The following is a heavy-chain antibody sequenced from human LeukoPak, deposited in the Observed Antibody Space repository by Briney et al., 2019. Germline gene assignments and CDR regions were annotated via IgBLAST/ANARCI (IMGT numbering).Heavy chain of an antibody. Sequence: PGGSLRLSCAASGFTFSSYAMSWVRQAPGKGLEWVSAISGSGGSTYYADSVKGRFTISRDNSKNTLYLQMNSLRAEDTAVYYRAKAADVLLWFGEPGGYYFDYWGQGTLVTVSS. V-gene: IGHV3-23*01. J-gene: IGHJ4*02. CDR3: AKAADVLLWFGEPGGYYFDY. D-gene: IGHD3-10*01. CDR1: GFTFSSYA. CDR2: ISGSGGST.